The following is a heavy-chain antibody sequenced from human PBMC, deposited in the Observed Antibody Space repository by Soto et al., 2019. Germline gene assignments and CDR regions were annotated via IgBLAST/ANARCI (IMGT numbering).Heavy chain of an antibody. Sequence: GGSLRLSCAASGFTFSNAWMSWVRQAPGKGLEWVGRIKSKTDGGTTDYAAPVKGRFTISRDDSKNTLYLQMNSLKTEDTAVYYCTTDRAEELEPSTRYYYYYYMDVWGKGTTVTVSS. V-gene: IGHV3-15*01. D-gene: IGHD1-1*01. CDR3: TTDRAEELEPSTRYYYYYYMDV. CDR2: IKSKTDGGTT. J-gene: IGHJ6*03. CDR1: GFTFSNAW.